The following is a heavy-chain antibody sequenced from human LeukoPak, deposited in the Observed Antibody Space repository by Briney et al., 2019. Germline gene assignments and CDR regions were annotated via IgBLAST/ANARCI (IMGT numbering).Heavy chain of an antibody. J-gene: IGHJ4*02. V-gene: IGHV1-69*04. CDR1: GGTFSSYA. Sequence: ASVKVSCKASGGTFSSYAISWVRQAPGQGLEWMGRIIPILGMANYAQKFQGRVTITADKSTSTAYMELSNLRSEDTAVYYCARGIKGVFLISLWGQGTLVTVSS. CDR2: IIPILGMA. CDR3: ARGIKGVFLISL. D-gene: IGHD3-10*01.